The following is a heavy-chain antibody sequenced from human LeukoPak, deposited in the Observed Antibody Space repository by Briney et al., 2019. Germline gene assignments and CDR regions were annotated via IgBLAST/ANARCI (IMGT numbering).Heavy chain of an antibody. CDR1: GFTFSSYA. J-gene: IGHJ4*02. Sequence: GGSLRLSCAASGFTFSSYAMNWVRQAPGKGLDWVSGISGSGGTTYYADSVQGRLTISRDNSKNTLYVQMNSLRADDTAIYYCVKDSYYYDNSGYYYVKDHWGQGTLVTVSS. CDR3: VKDSYYYDNSGYYYVKDH. D-gene: IGHD3-22*01. V-gene: IGHV3-23*01. CDR2: ISGSGGTT.